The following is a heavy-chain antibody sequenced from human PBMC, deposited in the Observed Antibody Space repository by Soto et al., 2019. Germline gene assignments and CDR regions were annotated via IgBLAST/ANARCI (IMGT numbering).Heavy chain of an antibody. V-gene: IGHV1-2*02. D-gene: IGHD4-17*01. J-gene: IGHJ6*02. CDR1: GYTFTGYY. Sequence: QVQLVQSGAEMKKPGASVKVSCKASGYTFTGYYMHWVRQAPGQGLEWMGWINPNSGGTNYAQKFQGRVTMTRDTSISTAYMELSRLRSDDTAVYYCARERYGDYVEYYYGMDIWGQGTTVTVSS. CDR2: INPNSGGT. CDR3: ARERYGDYVEYYYGMDI.